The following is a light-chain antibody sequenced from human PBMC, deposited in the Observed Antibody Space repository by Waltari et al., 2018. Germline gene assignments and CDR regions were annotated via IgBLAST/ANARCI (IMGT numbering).Light chain of an antibody. J-gene: IGLJ3*02. Sequence: QSVLTQPPSASGSPGQRVTISCSGSTSNIGSNTVNWYQQIPGTAPKLLIYTNSQRPSGVPDRFSGSKSGTSGFLAISGLQSEDEADYDCAAWDDGLNGWVFGGRTRVSVL. CDR2: TNS. V-gene: IGLV1-44*01. CDR1: TSNIGSNT. CDR3: AAWDDGLNGWV.